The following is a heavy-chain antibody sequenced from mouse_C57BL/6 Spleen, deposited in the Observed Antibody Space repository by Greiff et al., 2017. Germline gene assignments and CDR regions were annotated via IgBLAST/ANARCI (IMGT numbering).Heavy chain of an antibody. CDR1: GFNIKDYY. Sequence: VQLKASGAELVRPGASVKLSCTASGFNIKDYYMHWVKQRPEQSLEWIGRIDPEDGDTEYAPKFQGKDTMTADPSSNTAYLQLSSLTSEYTAVYYCTTVVERYWYFDVWGTGTTVTVSS. V-gene: IGHV14-1*01. CDR2: IDPEDGDT. D-gene: IGHD1-1*01. J-gene: IGHJ1*03. CDR3: TTVVERYWYFDV.